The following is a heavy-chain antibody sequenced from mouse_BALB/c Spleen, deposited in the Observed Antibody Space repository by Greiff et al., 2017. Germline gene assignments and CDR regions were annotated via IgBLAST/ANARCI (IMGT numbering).Heavy chain of an antibody. V-gene: IGHV3-5*02. CDR1: GISITTGNYR. J-gene: IGHJ1*01. Sequence: EVKLQESGPGLVKPSQTVSLTCTVTGISITTGNYRWSWIRQFPGNKLEWIGYIYYSGTITYNPSLTSRTTITRDTSKNQFFLEMNSLTAEDTATYYCARDRGAIYYGYDGYFDVWGAGTTVTVSS. D-gene: IGHD2-2*01. CDR3: ARDRGAIYYGYDGYFDV. CDR2: IYYSGTI.